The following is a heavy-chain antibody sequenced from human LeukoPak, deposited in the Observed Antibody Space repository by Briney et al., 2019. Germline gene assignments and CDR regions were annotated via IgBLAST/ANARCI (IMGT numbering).Heavy chain of an antibody. V-gene: IGHV5-51*01. D-gene: IGHD4-17*01. CDR1: GSIFTSYW. CDR3: ARLRWDYGDRSGWFDP. CDR2: IYPGDSDT. J-gene: IGHJ5*02. Sequence: GESLQISCEGSGSIFTSYWIGWGRQLPGKGLEWMGIIYPGDSDTRDSPSFQGQVTISADKSISTAYLQWSSLKASDTAMYYCARLRWDYGDRSGWFDPWGQGTLVTVSS.